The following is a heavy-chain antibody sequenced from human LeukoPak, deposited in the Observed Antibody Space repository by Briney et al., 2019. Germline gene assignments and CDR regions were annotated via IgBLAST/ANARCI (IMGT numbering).Heavy chain of an antibody. V-gene: IGHV4-34*01. Sequence: SETLSLTCAVYGGSFSGYYWSWIRQPPGKGLEWVGEINHSGSTNYNPSLKSRVTISVDTSKNQFSLKLSSVTAADTAVYYCTRGSIAYYYMDVWGKGTTVTISS. CDR3: TRGSIAYYYMDV. J-gene: IGHJ6*03. CDR1: GGSFSGYY. D-gene: IGHD3-22*01. CDR2: INHSGST.